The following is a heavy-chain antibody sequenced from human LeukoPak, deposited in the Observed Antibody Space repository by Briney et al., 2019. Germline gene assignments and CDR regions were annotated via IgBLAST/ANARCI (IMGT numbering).Heavy chain of an antibody. Sequence: SETLSLTCAVYGGSFSGYYWSWIRQPPGKGLEWIGEINHSGSTNYNPSLKSRVTISVDTSKNQFSLKLSSVTAADTAVYYCARGRYSSGWHRCCLAYFDYWGQGTLVTVSS. CDR2: INHSGST. CDR1: GGSFSGYY. CDR3: ARGRYSSGWHRCCLAYFDY. J-gene: IGHJ4*02. V-gene: IGHV4-34*01. D-gene: IGHD6-19*01.